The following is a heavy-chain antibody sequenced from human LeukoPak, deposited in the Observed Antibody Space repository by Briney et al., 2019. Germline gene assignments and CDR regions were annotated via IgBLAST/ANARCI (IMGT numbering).Heavy chain of an antibody. V-gene: IGHV3-21*01. CDR1: EFTFSSYS. CDR2: IGSSSTSI. J-gene: IGHJ3*02. D-gene: IGHD2-15*01. CDR3: AREHSEAFDI. Sequence: GGSLRLXCAASEFTFSSYSMNWVRQAPGKGLESVSSIGSSSTSIYYAGSVKGRFTISRDNAKNSLYLQMNSLRAEDSAVYYCAREHSEAFDIWGQGTMVTVSS.